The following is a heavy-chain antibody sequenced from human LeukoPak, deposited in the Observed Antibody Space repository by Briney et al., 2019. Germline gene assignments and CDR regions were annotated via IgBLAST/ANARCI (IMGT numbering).Heavy chain of an antibody. CDR2: ISSDGSNK. Sequence: GGSLRLSCAASGFTFSSYAMHWVRQAPGKGLEWVAVISSDGSNKYYADSVRGRFSVSRDKSKNTLYLQMNSLRAEDTAFYYCAKATYSTSPGYYFDYWGQGTLVTVSS. CDR1: GFTFSSYA. D-gene: IGHD6-6*01. V-gene: IGHV3-30*04. CDR3: AKATYSTSPGYYFDY. J-gene: IGHJ4*02.